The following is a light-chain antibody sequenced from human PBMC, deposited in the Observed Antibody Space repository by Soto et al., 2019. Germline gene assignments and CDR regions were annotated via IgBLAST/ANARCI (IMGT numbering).Light chain of an antibody. V-gene: IGKV3-20*01. CDR3: QQYGSSPPWT. CDR1: QSVSSNY. Sequence: EIVLTQSPGTLSLSPGERATLSCRASQSVSSNYLAWYQQKPGQAPRLLIYVSSSRATGIPDRFSGSGSRTDFTLTISRLEPEDFAVYYCQQYGSSPPWTFGQGTKVEIK. J-gene: IGKJ1*01. CDR2: VSS.